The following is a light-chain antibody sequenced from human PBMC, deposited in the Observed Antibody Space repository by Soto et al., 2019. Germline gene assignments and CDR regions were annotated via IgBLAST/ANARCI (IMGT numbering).Light chain of an antibody. J-gene: IGKJ1*01. Sequence: DIQMTQSPSSLSASVGDRVTITCRASQSISSYLNWYQQKPGKAPKLLIYAASSLQSGVPSRFSGCGSGTDFTLTISSLQPEDFATYYCQQSYSTLRTFGQGTKVEIK. CDR3: QQSYSTLRT. CDR1: QSISSY. CDR2: AAS. V-gene: IGKV1-39*01.